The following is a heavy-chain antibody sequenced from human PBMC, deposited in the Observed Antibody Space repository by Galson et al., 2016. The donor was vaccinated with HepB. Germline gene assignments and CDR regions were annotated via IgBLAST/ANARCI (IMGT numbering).Heavy chain of an antibody. CDR3: ANLGSGSFRWYFYGMEV. CDR1: GFTFSNFA. Sequence: SLRLSCAASGFTFSNFAMTWVRQAPGRGLEWISGISGKGDSTYYADYVKGRFTVSRDNSKNTLHLHMNSLRVDDTAVYYCANLGSGSFRWYFYGMEVCVKCTTFTVPS. J-gene: IGHJ6*04. D-gene: IGHD3-10*01. V-gene: IGHV3-23*01. CDR2: ISGKGDST.